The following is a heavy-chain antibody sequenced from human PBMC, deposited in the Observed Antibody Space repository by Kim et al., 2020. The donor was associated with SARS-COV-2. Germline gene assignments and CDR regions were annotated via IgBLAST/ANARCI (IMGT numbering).Heavy chain of an antibody. J-gene: IGHJ6*01. V-gene: IGHV4-34*01. CDR1: GGSFSGYY. D-gene: IGHD1-1*01. CDR3: ARGEGYRGTQRRARYGMD. CDR2: INHSGST. Sequence: SETLSLTCAVYGGSFSGYYWSWIRQPPGKGLEWIGEINHSGSTNYNPSLKSRVTISVDTSKNQFSLKLSSVTAADTAVYYCARGEGYRGTQRRARYGMD.